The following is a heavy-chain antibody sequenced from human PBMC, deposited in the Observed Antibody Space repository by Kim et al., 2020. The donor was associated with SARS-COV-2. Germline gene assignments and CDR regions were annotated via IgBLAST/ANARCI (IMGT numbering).Heavy chain of an antibody. CDR3: ARVGGAAGSGSPDCMDV. J-gene: IGHJ6*02. V-gene: IGHV3-48*04. CDR2: ISSSSSTI. Sequence: GGSLRLSCAASGFTFSSYSMNWVRQAPGKGLEWVSYISSSSSTIYYADSVKGRFTISRDNAKNSLYLQMNSLRAEDTAVYYCARVGGAAGSGSPDCMDVWGQGTTVTVSS. D-gene: IGHD3-10*01. CDR1: GFTFSSYS.